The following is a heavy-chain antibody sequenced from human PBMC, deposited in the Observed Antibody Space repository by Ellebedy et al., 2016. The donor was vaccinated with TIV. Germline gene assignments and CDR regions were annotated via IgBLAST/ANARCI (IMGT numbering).Heavy chain of an antibody. CDR2: IPSDASYQ. V-gene: IGHV3-30*02. D-gene: IGHD6-19*01. CDR3: AKVGLADLYNHGMDV. Sequence: PGGSLRLSCAASGFTFGRFAMPWVRQAPGKGLEWVASIPSDASYQYYAESVKGRFTISRDNSQNTLHLQMNSLSADDTGVYYCAKVGLADLYNHGMDVWGQGSTVTVAS. J-gene: IGHJ6*02. CDR1: GFTFGRFA.